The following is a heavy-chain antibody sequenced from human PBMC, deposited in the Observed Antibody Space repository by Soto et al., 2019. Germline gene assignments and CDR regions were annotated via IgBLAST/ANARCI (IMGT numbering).Heavy chain of an antibody. J-gene: IGHJ6*01. CDR3: AKDGGAVAGTWYYYYGMDV. Sequence: QVQLVESGGGVVQPGRSLRLSCAASGFTFSSYGMHWVRQAPGKGLEWVAVISYDGSNKYYADSVKGRFTISRDNSKNTLYLQMNSLRAEDTAVYYCAKDGGAVAGTWYYYYGMDVW. CDR2: ISYDGSNK. D-gene: IGHD6-19*01. CDR1: GFTFSSYG. V-gene: IGHV3-30*18.